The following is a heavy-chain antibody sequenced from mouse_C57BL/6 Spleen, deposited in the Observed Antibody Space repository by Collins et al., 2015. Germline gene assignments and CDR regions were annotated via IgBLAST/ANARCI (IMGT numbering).Heavy chain of an antibody. V-gene: IGHV1-80*01. CDR1: GYVFSNYW. D-gene: IGHD1-1*01. J-gene: IGHJ1*03. CDR3: AVVARYWYFDV. Sequence: QVQVQQSGAELVKPGASVKISCKASGYVFSNYWMNWVKQRPGKGLEWIGQIFPGDGDTNYNGKFKGKATLTVDKSSSTAYMQLSGLTSEDSAVYYCAVVARYWYFDVWGTGTTVTVSS. CDR2: IFPGDGDT.